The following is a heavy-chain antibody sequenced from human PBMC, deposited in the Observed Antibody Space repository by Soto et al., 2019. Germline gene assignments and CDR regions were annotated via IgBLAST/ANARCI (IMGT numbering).Heavy chain of an antibody. CDR1: GFTFSNYW. J-gene: IGHJ4*02. V-gene: IGHV3-74*01. CDR2: INRDGSST. CDR3: ARNSEHLFDY. Sequence: PGGSLRLSCAVSGFTFSNYWMHWVRQVPGKGLVWVSHINRDGSSTAYADSVKGRFTISRDNAKNTLYLQMNSLRVEDTAVYYCARNSEHLFDYWGQGMLVTVS.